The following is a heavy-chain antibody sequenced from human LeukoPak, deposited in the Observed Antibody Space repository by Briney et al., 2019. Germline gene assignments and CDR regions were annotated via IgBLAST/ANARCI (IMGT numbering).Heavy chain of an antibody. CDR1: GFTFSYYS. CDR2: ISSSSSTI. Sequence: VGSLSLSCAASGFTFSYYSMNCVRQAPGNGLEWVSYISSSSSTIYYADSVKGRFTFSRDTAKNSLYLQMNSLRDEDTAVYYCATDGPLNYWGQGTLVTVSS. V-gene: IGHV3-48*02. J-gene: IGHJ4*02. CDR3: ATDGPLNY.